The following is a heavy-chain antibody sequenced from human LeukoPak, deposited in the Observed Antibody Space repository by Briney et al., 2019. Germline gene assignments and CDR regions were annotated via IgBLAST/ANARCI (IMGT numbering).Heavy chain of an antibody. V-gene: IGHV4-59*01. CDR3: ARGNREITIFGVVIGYYYMDV. CDR1: GGSISSYY. D-gene: IGHD3-3*01. CDR2: IYDSGST. Sequence: SETLSLTCTVSGGSISSYYWSWIRQPPGKGLEWIGYIYDSGSTNYNPSLKSRVTISVDTSKNQFSLKLSSVTAADTAVYYCARGNREITIFGVVIGYYYMDVWGKGTTVTVSS. J-gene: IGHJ6*03.